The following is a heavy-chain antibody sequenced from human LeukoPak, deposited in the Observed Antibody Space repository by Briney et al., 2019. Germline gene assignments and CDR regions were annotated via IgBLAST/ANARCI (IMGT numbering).Heavy chain of an antibody. CDR1: VATCSSYA. J-gene: IGHJ6*02. Sequence: ASVKLSCKGTVATCSSYAISCERHWLGQGLEWMGRSIPILGIANYAQKFQGRVTITADKSTSTAYMELSSLRSEDTAVYYCARHRTAMPTLTYYYSGMDVWGQGTTVTVSS. CDR3: ARHRTAMPTLTYYYSGMDV. CDR2: SIPILGIA. D-gene: IGHD5-18*01. V-gene: IGHV1-69*04.